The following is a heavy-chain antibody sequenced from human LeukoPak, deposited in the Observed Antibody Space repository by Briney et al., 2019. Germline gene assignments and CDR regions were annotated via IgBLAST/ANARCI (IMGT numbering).Heavy chain of an antibody. CDR1: GFTFSSYW. Sequence: GGSLRLSCAASGFTFSSYWMSWVRQAPGKGLEWVANIKQDGSEKYYVHSVKGRFTISRDNAKNSLYLQMNSLRAEDTAVYYCARGGLVVVVAATSYFDYWGQGTLVTVSS. CDR3: ARGGLVVVVAATSYFDY. V-gene: IGHV3-7*04. CDR2: IKQDGSEK. J-gene: IGHJ4*02. D-gene: IGHD2-15*01.